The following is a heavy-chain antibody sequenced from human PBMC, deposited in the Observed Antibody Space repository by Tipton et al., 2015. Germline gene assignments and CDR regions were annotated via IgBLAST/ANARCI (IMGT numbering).Heavy chain of an antibody. D-gene: IGHD2/OR15-2a*01. V-gene: IGHV5-51*01. CDR2: IFPGDSDP. Sequence: QLVQSGAEVHKPGESLRISCKGSGYTFTDYWLGWVRQMPGKGLEWMGIIFPGDSDPTYSPSFQGQVIISADKSISTAYLQWSSLKASDTAIYYCARGSRKYSSFEYWGQGTLVTVSS. CDR3: ARGSRKYSSFEY. J-gene: IGHJ4*02. CDR1: GYTFTDYW.